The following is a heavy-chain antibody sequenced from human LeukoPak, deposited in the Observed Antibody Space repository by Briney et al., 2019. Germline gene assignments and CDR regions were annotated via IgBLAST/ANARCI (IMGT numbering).Heavy chain of an antibody. Sequence: GGSLRLSCAASGFTFSSYAMSWVRQAPGKGLEWVSAISGSGGSTYYADSVKGRFTISRDNSKNTLYLQMNSLRAEDTAVYYCAKDPDFWSGSKRKFDYRGQGTLVTVSS. CDR3: AKDPDFWSGSKRKFDY. CDR1: GFTFSSYA. D-gene: IGHD3-3*01. CDR2: ISGSGGST. J-gene: IGHJ4*02. V-gene: IGHV3-23*01.